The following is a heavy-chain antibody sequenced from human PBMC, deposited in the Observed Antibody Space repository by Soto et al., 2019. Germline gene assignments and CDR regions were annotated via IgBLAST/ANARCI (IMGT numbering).Heavy chain of an antibody. CDR1: GFTFDDYA. CDR3: ARDNGYSAFDI. CDR2: ISWNSGSI. D-gene: IGHD6-13*01. J-gene: IGHJ3*02. Sequence: EVQLVESGGGLVQPGRSLRLSCAASGFTFDDYAMHWVRQAPGKGLEWVSGISWNSGSIGYADSVKGRFTISRDNAKNSLYLQMNSLRAEDTALYHCARDNGYSAFDIWGQGTMVTVSS. V-gene: IGHV3-9*01.